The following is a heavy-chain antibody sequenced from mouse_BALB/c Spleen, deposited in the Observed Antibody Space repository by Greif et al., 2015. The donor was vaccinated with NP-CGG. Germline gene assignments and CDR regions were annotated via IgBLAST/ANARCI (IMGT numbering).Heavy chain of an antibody. Sequence: EVQLVESGGGLVQPGGSRKLSCAASGFTFSSFGMHWVRQAPEKGLEWVAYISSGSSTIYYADTVKGLFTISKDNPKNTLFLQMTSLRSEDTAMYYCARDFTYYYGSSPYAMDYWGQGTSVTVSS. CDR3: ARDFTYYYGSSPYAMDY. CDR2: ISSGSSTI. D-gene: IGHD1-1*01. J-gene: IGHJ4*01. CDR1: GFTFSSFG. V-gene: IGHV5-17*02.